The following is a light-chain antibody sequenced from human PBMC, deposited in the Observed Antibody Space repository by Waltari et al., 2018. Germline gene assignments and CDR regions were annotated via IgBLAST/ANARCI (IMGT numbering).Light chain of an antibody. CDR2: INSDGIQ. J-gene: IGLJ3*02. V-gene: IGLV4-69*01. CDR3: QTGGHGTWV. Sequence: RAERGALYLMKINSDGIQSKGAVIPDRFSGSISGAERYLTISSVQPEDEADYYCQTGGHGTWVFGGGTKLTVL.